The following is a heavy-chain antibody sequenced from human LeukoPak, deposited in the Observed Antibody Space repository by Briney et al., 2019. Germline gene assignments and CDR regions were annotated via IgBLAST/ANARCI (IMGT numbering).Heavy chain of an antibody. D-gene: IGHD3/OR15-3a*01. Sequence: GGSLRFSCAASGFTFSNAWMSWVRQAPGRGLEWVGRIKRKGDDGTIDYAAPVKGRLSISRDDSKKTLYLQMKSLKSEDTAVYYCTAGTGRSDFDYWGQGTLVTVSS. CDR2: IKRKGDDGTI. CDR3: TAGTGRSDFDY. J-gene: IGHJ4*02. V-gene: IGHV3-15*01. CDR1: GFTFSNAW.